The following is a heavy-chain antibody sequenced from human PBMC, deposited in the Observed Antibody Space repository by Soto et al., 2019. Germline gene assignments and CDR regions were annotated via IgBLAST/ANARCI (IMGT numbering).Heavy chain of an antibody. CDR3: AKESITGTYYYYYYMDV. J-gene: IGHJ6*03. CDR1: GYSFTSYW. Sequence: PGESLKISCKGSGYSFTSYWISWVRQMPGKGLEWMGKIDPSDSHTNYSPSFEGRFTISRDNSKNTLYLQMNSLRAEDTAVYYCAKESITGTYYYYYYMDVWGKGTTVTVSS. D-gene: IGHD1-20*01. V-gene: IGHV5-10-1*04. CDR2: IDPSDSHT.